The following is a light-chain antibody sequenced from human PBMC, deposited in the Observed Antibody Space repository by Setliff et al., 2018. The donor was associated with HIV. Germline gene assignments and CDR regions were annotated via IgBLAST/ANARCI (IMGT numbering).Light chain of an antibody. CDR3: GTWDSGLISAVGV. CDR1: SSNIGKNF. J-gene: IGLJ1*01. Sequence: QSVLTQPPSVSAAPGQKVTISCSGGSSNIGKNFVSWYQQFPGAAPKLVIYENHKRPSGIPDRFSGSKSGTSATLDITGLQTGDEADYYCGTWDSGLISAVGVFGSGTKVTVL. V-gene: IGLV1-51*01. CDR2: ENH.